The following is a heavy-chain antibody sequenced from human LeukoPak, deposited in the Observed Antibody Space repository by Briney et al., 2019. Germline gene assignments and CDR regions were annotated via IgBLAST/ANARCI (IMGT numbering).Heavy chain of an antibody. CDR3: AGQWLVRVWFDP. CDR2: INHSGNT. CDR1: GGSISTYY. Sequence: SETLSLTCTISGGSISTYYWSWIRQPPGKGLEWIGDINHSGNTNYSPSLNYNPSLKGRVTISVDTSSNQFSLKLSSVTAADTAVYYCAGQWLVRVWFDPWGQGTLVTVSS. D-gene: IGHD6-19*01. V-gene: IGHV4-59*01. J-gene: IGHJ5*02.